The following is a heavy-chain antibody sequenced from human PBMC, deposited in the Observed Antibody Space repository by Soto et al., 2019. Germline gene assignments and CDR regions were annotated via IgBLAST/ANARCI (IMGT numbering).Heavy chain of an antibody. CDR3: ARTSIAARDAFDI. Sequence: QVQLVQSGAEVKKPGSSVKVTCKASGGTFSSYTISWVRQAPGQGLEWMGRIIPILGIANYAQKFQGRVTITADKSTSTAYMELSSLRSEDTAVYYCARTSIAARDAFDIWGQGTMVPVSS. V-gene: IGHV1-69*02. J-gene: IGHJ3*02. CDR1: GGTFSSYT. D-gene: IGHD6-6*01. CDR2: IIPILGIA.